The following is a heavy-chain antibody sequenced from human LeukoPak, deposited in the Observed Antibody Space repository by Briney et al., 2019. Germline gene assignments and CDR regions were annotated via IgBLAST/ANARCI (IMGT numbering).Heavy chain of an antibody. J-gene: IGHJ4*02. Sequence: GGSLRLSCAASGFTFSSYGMHWVRQAPGKGLEWVAFIRYDGSNKYYADSVKGRFTISRDNSKNTLYLQMNSPRAEDTAVYYCGSIVATIRWGQGTLVTVSS. CDR1: GFTFSSYG. CDR3: GSIVATIR. V-gene: IGHV3-30*02. D-gene: IGHD5-12*01. CDR2: IRYDGSNK.